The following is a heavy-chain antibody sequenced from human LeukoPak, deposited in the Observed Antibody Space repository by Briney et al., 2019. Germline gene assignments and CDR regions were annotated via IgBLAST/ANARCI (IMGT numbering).Heavy chain of an antibody. CDR3: ARAGRGLRYFDWLTHDY. Sequence: GGSLRLSCAASGFTLRSYGMSWVRQAPGKGLEWVSAISGSGGSTYYADSVKGRFTISRDNSKNTLYLQMNSLRAEDTAVYYCARAGRGLRYFDWLTHDYWGQGTLVTVSS. J-gene: IGHJ4*02. CDR2: ISGSGGST. V-gene: IGHV3-23*01. D-gene: IGHD3-9*01. CDR1: GFTLRSYG.